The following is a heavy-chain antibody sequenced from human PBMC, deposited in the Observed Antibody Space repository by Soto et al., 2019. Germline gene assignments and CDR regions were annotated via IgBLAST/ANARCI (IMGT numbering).Heavy chain of an antibody. V-gene: IGHV3-30*02. D-gene: IGHD2-2*01. J-gene: IGHJ6*02. CDR3: ARGLVPPAVSLTKHYRYVMDV. Sequence: GGSLRLSCAASGFAFSGYGMHWVRQAPGKGLEWVTFIGRDGSNRYYPDSVKGRFTISRDNSKNTLYLQMNSLRAEDTAVYYCARGLVPPAVSLTKHYRYVMDVWGQGTTVTVSS. CDR2: IGRDGSNR. CDR1: GFAFSGYG.